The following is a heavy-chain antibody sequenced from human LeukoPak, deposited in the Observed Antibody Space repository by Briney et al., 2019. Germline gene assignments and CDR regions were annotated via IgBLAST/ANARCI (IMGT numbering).Heavy chain of an antibody. CDR3: ARTIYDILTGYYEYYYYYYMDV. V-gene: IGHV4-31*03. CDR1: GGSISSGGYY. CDR2: IYYSGST. J-gene: IGHJ6*03. Sequence: SETLSLTCTVSGGSISSGGYYWSWIRQHPGKGLEWLWYIYYSGSTYYNPSLKSRGTISVDTSKNQFSLKLSSVTAADTAVYYCARTIYDILTGYYEYYYYYYMDVWGKGTTVTVSS. D-gene: IGHD3-9*01.